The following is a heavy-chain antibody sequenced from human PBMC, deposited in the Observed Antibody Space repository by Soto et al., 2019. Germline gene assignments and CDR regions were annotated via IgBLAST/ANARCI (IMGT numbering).Heavy chain of an antibody. CDR1: AFTFNTFA. CDR3: AKSKSVTMVGGVNWYFDL. D-gene: IGHD3-10*01. V-gene: IGHV3-23*01. J-gene: IGHJ2*01. CDR2: ISGSGDGT. Sequence: EVQLLESGGELVQPGGSLRLSCAGSAFTFNTFAMAWVRQGPGKGLEWVSGISGSGDGTYYAESVKGRFTISRDNSKNTAYLQMSSLSVEDTAVYYCAKSKSVTMVGGVNWYFDLWGRGTLVSVSS.